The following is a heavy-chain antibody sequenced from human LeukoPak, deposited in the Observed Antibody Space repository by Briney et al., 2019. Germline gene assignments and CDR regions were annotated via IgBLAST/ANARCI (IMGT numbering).Heavy chain of an antibody. J-gene: IGHJ4*02. CDR1: GFTFSQYS. V-gene: IGHV3-48*04. D-gene: IGHD1-26*01. CDR2: ISGRTSTI. Sequence: PGGSLRLSCVASGFTFSQYSMNWVRQAPGKGLEWLAYISGRTSTIHYADSVRGRFTISRDNAKKSLYLEVNSLRGEDTGVYYCARLVGASTLIDYWGQGTLVTVSS. CDR3: ARLVGASTLIDY.